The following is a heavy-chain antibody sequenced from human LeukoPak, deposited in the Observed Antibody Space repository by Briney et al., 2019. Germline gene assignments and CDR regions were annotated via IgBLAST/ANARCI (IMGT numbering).Heavy chain of an antibody. D-gene: IGHD3-16*01. CDR1: GGSISSSSYY. J-gene: IGHJ4*02. Sequence: SETLSLTCTVSGGSISSSSYYWGWIRQPPGKGLEWIGSIYYSGSTYYNPSLKSRVTISVDTSKNQFSLKLSSVTAADTAVYYCARAVITFGGAVAKGFDCWGQGTLVTVSS. CDR3: ARAVITFGGAVAKGFDC. CDR2: IYYSGST. V-gene: IGHV4-39*01.